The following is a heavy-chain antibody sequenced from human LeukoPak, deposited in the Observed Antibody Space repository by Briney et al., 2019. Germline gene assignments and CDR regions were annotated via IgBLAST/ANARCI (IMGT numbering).Heavy chain of an antibody. CDR3: ARQGRDYVWGSYPSYYFDY. D-gene: IGHD3-16*02. V-gene: IGHV4-39*01. CDR1: GGSISSSSYY. CDR2: IYYSGST. J-gene: IGHJ4*02. Sequence: PSETLSLTCTVSGGSISSSSYYWGWIRQPPGKGLEWIGSIYYSGSTYYNPSLKSRVTISVDTSKNQFSLKLSSVTAADTAVYYCARQGRDYVWGSYPSYYFDYWGQGTLVTVSS.